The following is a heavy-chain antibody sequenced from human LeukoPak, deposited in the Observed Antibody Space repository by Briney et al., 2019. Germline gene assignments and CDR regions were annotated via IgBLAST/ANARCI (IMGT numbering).Heavy chain of an antibody. J-gene: IGHJ4*02. V-gene: IGHV3-7*01. Sequence: PGGSPRLSCAASGFTFSNYWMSWVRQAPGKGLEWVANIKQEGSEKYYVDSVKGRFTISRDNAKNELYLQMNSLRAEDTAVYYCARVYHSTSGRAIDYWGQGTLVTVSS. CDR1: GFTFSNYW. CDR2: IKQEGSEK. CDR3: ARVYHSTSGRAIDY. D-gene: IGHD6-6*01.